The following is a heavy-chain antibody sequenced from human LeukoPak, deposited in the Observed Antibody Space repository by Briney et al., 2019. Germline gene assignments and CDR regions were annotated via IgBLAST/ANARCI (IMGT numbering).Heavy chain of an antibody. CDR2: IWYDGSNK. CDR1: GFTFSSYG. Sequence: GGSLRLSCAASGFTFSSYGMHWVRQAPGKGLEWVAVIWYDGSNKYYADSVKGRFTISRDNSKNTLYLQMNSLRAEDTAVYYCARDSSSTSPFDYWGQGTLVTVSS. CDR3: ARDSSSTSPFDY. V-gene: IGHV3-33*01. D-gene: IGHD2-2*01. J-gene: IGHJ4*02.